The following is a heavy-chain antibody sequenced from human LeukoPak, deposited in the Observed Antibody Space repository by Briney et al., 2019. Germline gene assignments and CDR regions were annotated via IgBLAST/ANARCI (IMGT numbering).Heavy chain of an antibody. Sequence: SETLSLTCAVYGGSFSGYYWSWIRHPPGKGLEWIGEINHSGSTNYNPSLKSRVTISVDTSKNQFSLKLSSVTAADTAVYYCARGGGWFDPWGQGTLVTVSS. J-gene: IGHJ5*02. CDR2: INHSGST. CDR3: ARGGGWFDP. CDR1: GGSFSGYY. V-gene: IGHV4-34*01.